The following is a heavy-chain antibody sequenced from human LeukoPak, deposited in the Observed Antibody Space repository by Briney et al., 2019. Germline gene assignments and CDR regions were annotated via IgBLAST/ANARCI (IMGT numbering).Heavy chain of an antibody. CDR2: ISYDGSNK. D-gene: IGHD3-10*01. CDR3: ARDRYYYGSGSYYDAFDI. Sequence: GRSLRLSCAASGFTFSSYAMHWVRQAPGKGLEWVAVISYDGSNKYYADSVKGRFTISRDNSKNTLYLQMNSLRAEDTAVYYCARDRYYYGSGSYYDAFDIWGQGTMVTVSS. CDR1: GFTFSSYA. J-gene: IGHJ3*02. V-gene: IGHV3-30-3*01.